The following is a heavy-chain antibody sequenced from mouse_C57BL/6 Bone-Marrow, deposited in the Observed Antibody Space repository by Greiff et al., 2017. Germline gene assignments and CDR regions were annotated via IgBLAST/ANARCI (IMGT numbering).Heavy chain of an antibody. CDR3: NYYGSSYEWYFDV. D-gene: IGHD1-1*01. V-gene: IGHV14-4*01. CDR1: GFNIKDDY. Sequence: VHVKQSGAELVRPGASVKLSCTASGFNIKDDYMHWVKQRPEPGLEWIGWLDPENGDTEYASKFQGKATITADTSSNTAYLQLSSLTSEDTAVYYGNYYGSSYEWYFDVWGTGTTVTVSS. J-gene: IGHJ1*03. CDR2: LDPENGDT.